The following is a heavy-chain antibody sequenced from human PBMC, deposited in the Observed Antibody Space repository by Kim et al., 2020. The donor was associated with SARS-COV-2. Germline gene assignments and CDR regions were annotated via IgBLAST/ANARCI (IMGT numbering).Heavy chain of an antibody. V-gene: IGHV3-74*01. D-gene: IGHD3-22*01. CDR1: GFTFSSHW. Sequence: GGSLRLSCAASGFTFSSHWMHWVRQPPGKGPVWVSRINADRSVIEYAASVKGRFTISRDNAKSTLDLQMNSLRPEDTAVYYCARGSGNYGFDSWGQGTLVAVSS. CDR2: INADRSVI. J-gene: IGHJ4*02. CDR3: ARGSGNYGFDS.